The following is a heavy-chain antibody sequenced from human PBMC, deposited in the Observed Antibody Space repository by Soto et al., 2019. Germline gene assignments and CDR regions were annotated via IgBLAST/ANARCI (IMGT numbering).Heavy chain of an antibody. D-gene: IGHD1-1*01. CDR2: INHSGST. CDR1: GGSFSRYY. Sequence: SETLPLTGVVCGGSFSRYYWRWIRQHPGKGLEWLGEINHSGSTNSNPSLKSRVTISVDTSKNQFSLKLSSVTAAATAVYYCARGGHNKSRYYGMDVCGQGATV. CDR3: ARGGHNKSRYYGMDV. V-gene: IGHV4-34*01. J-gene: IGHJ6*02.